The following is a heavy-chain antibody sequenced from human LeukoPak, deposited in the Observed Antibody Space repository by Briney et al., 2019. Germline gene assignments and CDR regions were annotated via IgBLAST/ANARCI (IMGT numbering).Heavy chain of an antibody. CDR3: ARLSWNYFHY. CDR2: ISSSSSYI. J-gene: IGHJ4*02. Sequence: GGSLRLSCGASGFTFSSYSMNWVRQAPGKGLEWVSSISSSSSYIYYADSVKGRFTISRDNAKNSLYLQMNSLRAEDTAVYYCARLSWNYFHYWGQGTLVTVSS. CDR1: GFTFSSYS. D-gene: IGHD2-15*01. V-gene: IGHV3-21*01.